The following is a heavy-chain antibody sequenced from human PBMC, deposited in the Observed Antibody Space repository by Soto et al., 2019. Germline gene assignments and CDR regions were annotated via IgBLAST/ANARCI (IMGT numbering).Heavy chain of an antibody. V-gene: IGHV1-8*01. CDR2: MNPNSGNT. CDR3: ARADIVVVPAALRRYYYYYYMDV. CDR1: GYTFTSYD. D-gene: IGHD2-2*01. Sequence: SVKVSCKASGYTFTSYDINWVRQATGQGLEWMGWMNPNSGNTGYAQKFQGRVTMTRNTSISTAYMELSSLRSEDTAVYYCARADIVVVPAALRRYYYYYYMDVWGKGTTVTVSS. J-gene: IGHJ6*03.